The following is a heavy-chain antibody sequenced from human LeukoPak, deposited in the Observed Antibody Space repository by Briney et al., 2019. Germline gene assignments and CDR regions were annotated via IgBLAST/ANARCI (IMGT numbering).Heavy chain of an antibody. J-gene: IGHJ4*02. Sequence: SETLSLTCTVSGDSINTYYWSWIRQPPGKGLEWIGYIYYSVISDYNPSLKSRVTISVDTSKNQFSLKLSSVTAADTAVYYCARAPINCSSTSCYAGNFDYWGQGTLVTVSS. CDR3: ARAPINCSSTSCYAGNFDY. CDR1: GDSINTYY. CDR2: IYYSVIS. V-gene: IGHV4-59*01. D-gene: IGHD2-2*01.